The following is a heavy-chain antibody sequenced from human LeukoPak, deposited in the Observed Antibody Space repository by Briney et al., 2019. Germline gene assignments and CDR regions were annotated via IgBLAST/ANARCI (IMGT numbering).Heavy chain of an antibody. CDR2: IDPSGGST. Sequence: ASVKVSCKASGYTFTSYYMHWVRQAPGQGLECMGIIDPSGGSTSYAQKFQGRVTMTRDMSTSTVYMELSSLRSEDTAVYYCARVRSSGWYVVDYWGQGTLVTVSS. D-gene: IGHD6-19*01. CDR3: ARVRSSGWYVVDY. CDR1: GYTFTSYY. V-gene: IGHV1-46*01. J-gene: IGHJ4*02.